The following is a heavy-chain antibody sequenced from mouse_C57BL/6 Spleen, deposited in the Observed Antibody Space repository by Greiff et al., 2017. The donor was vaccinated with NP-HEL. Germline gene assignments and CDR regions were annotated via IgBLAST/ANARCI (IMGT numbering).Heavy chain of an antibody. CDR2: IRSKSNNYAT. J-gene: IGHJ1*03. Sequence: EVQLVESGGGLVQPKGSLKLSCAASGFSFNTYAMNWVRQAPGKGLEWVARIRSKSNNYATYYADSVKDRFTISRDDSESMLYLQMNNMKTEDTAMYYSVRHKFLRLSNWYFDVWGTGTTVTVSS. V-gene: IGHV10-1*01. D-gene: IGHD1-2*01. CDR1: GFSFNTYA. CDR3: VRHKFLRLSNWYFDV.